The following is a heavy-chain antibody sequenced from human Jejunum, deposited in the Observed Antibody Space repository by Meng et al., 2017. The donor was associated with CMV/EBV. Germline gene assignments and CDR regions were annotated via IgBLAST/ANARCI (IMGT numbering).Heavy chain of an antibody. CDR3: ARAIDYGDPNWFDP. V-gene: IGHV3-74*01. Sequence: GLTFSSFWMHWVRQAPGKGPEWVSGINSDGTSTSYADSVKGRFTISRDNAKNTLYLQMNSLRAEDTAVYYCARAIDYGDPNWFDPWGQGTRVTVSS. CDR1: GLTFSSFW. D-gene: IGHD4-17*01. J-gene: IGHJ5*02. CDR2: INSDGTST.